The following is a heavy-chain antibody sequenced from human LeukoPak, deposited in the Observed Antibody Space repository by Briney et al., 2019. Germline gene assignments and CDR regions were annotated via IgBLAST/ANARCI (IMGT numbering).Heavy chain of an antibody. D-gene: IGHD3-3*01. CDR1: GFTFSSYW. CDR3: ARDRADSYYDFWSGYFEPRPNWFDP. CDR2: INSDGSST. J-gene: IGHJ5*02. V-gene: IGHV3-74*01. Sequence: GSLRLSCAASGFTFSSYWMHWVRQAPGKGLVWVSRINSDGSSTSYADSVKGRFTISRDNAKNTLYLQMNSLRAEDTAVYYCARDRADSYYDFWSGYFEPRPNWFDPWGQGTLVTVSS.